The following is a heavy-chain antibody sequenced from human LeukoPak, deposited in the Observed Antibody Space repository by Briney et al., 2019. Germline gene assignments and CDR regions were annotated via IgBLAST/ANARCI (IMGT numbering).Heavy chain of an antibody. CDR1: GFTFSNYG. Sequence: PGGSLRLSCAASGFTFSNYGMHWVRRAPGKGLEWVAVIWYDGGNKYYADSVKGRFTISRDNSKSTLYLQMNSLRAEDTAVYYCARDVPYYYASGSSKPLDYWGQGTLVTVSS. D-gene: IGHD3-10*01. CDR3: ARDVPYYYASGSSKPLDY. J-gene: IGHJ4*02. V-gene: IGHV3-33*01. CDR2: IWYDGGNK.